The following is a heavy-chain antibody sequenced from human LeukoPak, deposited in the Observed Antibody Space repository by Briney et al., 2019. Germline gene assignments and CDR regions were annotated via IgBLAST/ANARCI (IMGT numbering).Heavy chain of an antibody. V-gene: IGHV3-15*01. Sequence: PGGSLRLSCAASGFTFSNAWMSWVRQAPGKGLEWVGRIKSKTDGGTTDYAAPVKGRFTISRDDSKNTLYLQMNSLKTEDTAVYYCTISYYYDSSGYYYYFDYWGQGTLVTVSS. J-gene: IGHJ4*02. D-gene: IGHD3-22*01. CDR1: GFTFSNAW. CDR3: TISYYYDSSGYYYYFDY. CDR2: IKSKTDGGTT.